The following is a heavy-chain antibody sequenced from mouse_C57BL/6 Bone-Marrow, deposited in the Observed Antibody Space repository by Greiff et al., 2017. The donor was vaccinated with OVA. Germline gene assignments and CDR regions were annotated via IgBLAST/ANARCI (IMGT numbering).Heavy chain of an antibody. Sequence: VHLVESGAELARPGASVKMSCKASGYTFTSYTMHWVKQRPGQGLEWIGYINPSSGYTKYNQKFKDKATLTADKSSSTAYMQLSSLTSEDSAVYYCARWGFYWYFDVWGTGTPVTVSS. CDR3: ARWGFYWYFDV. CDR1: GYTFTSYT. V-gene: IGHV1-4*01. CDR2: INPSSGYT. J-gene: IGHJ1*03.